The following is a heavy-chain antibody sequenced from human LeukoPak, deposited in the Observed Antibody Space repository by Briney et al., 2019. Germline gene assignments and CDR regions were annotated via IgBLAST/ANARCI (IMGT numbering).Heavy chain of an antibody. CDR2: IKEDGSEK. CDR1: GFTFSSYW. J-gene: IGHJ1*01. CDR3: ARGYTAGD. Sequence: GSLRLPCAASGFTFSSYWMSWVRQAPGKGLEWVGNIKEDGSEKNYVDSVKGRFTISRDNAKNSVFLQMNSLRAEDTAVYYCARGYTAGDWGQVTLVTVSS. V-gene: IGHV3-7*01. D-gene: IGHD5-18*01.